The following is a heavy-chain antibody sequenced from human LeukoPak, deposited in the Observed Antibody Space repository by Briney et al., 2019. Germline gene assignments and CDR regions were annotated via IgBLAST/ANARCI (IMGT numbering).Heavy chain of an antibody. CDR2: CDGDGSGT. V-gene: IGHV3-74*01. Sequence: PGGSLRLSCAASGFTFSIYWMYWVRQAPGKGLMWVSRCDGDGSGTTYVDSVKGGFTVSRDNAKNSLYLQMNSLRAEDTAVYYCAKTYYYGSGSYYKFLDYWGQGTLVTVSS. CDR3: AKTYYYGSGSYYKFLDY. CDR1: GFTFSIYW. J-gene: IGHJ4*02. D-gene: IGHD3-10*01.